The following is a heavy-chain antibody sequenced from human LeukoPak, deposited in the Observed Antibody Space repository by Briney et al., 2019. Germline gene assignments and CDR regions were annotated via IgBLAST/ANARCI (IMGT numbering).Heavy chain of an antibody. Sequence: GESLKISCKGSGYSFTSYWIGWVRQMPGKGLEWMGIIYPGDSDTRYSPSFQGQVTISADKSISTAYLQWSSLKASDTATYFCTRSPGDSSGYVDYWGQGTLVTVSS. J-gene: IGHJ4*02. CDR2: IYPGDSDT. V-gene: IGHV5-51*01. D-gene: IGHD3-22*01. CDR3: TRSPGDSSGYVDY. CDR1: GYSFTSYW.